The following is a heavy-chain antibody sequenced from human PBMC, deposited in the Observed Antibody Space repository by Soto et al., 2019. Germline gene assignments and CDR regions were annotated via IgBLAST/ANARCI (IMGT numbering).Heavy chain of an antibody. CDR1: GGSFSGYY. J-gene: IGHJ6*02. CDR3: ARGPLLLWFGEFPYYYGMDV. Sequence: KPSETLSLTCAVYGGSFSGYYWSWIRQPPGKGLEWIGEINHSGSTNYNPSLKSRVTISVDTSKNQFSLKLSSVTAADTAVYYCARGPLLLWFGEFPYYYGMDVWGQGTTVTVSS. V-gene: IGHV4-34*01. CDR2: INHSGST. D-gene: IGHD3-10*01.